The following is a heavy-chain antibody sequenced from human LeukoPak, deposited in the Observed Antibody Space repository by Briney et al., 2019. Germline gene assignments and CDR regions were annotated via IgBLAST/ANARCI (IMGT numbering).Heavy chain of an antibody. V-gene: IGHV4-39*01. CDR1: GGSISSSSYY. Sequence: SETLSLTCTVSGGSISSSSYYWGWIRQPPGKGLEWIGSIYYSGSTYYNPSLKSRVTISVDTSRNQFSLKLSSVTAADTAVYYCVTRNVDTAMGRPDYYYYYGMDVWGQGTTVTVSS. CDR3: VTRNVDTAMGRPDYYYYYGMDV. D-gene: IGHD5-18*01. CDR2: IYYSGST. J-gene: IGHJ6*02.